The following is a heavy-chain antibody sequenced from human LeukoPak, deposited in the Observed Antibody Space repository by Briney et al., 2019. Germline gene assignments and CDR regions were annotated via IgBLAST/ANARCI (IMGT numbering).Heavy chain of an antibody. CDR2: IWYDGSNK. CDR1: GFTFSSYG. V-gene: IGHV3-33*01. Sequence: GGSLRLSCAASGFTFSSYGMHWVRQAPGKGLEWVAVIWYDGSNKYYADSVKGRFTISRDNPKNTLYLQMNSLRAEDTAVYYCARDAGYSSSWFDYWGQGTLVTVSS. CDR3: ARDAGYSSSWFDY. D-gene: IGHD6-13*01. J-gene: IGHJ4*02.